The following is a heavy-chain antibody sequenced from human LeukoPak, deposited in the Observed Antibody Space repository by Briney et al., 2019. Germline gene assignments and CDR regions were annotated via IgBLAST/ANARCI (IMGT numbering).Heavy chain of an antibody. Sequence: SETLSLTCAVYGGSFSGYYWSWIRQPPGKGLEWIGEINHSGSTNYNPSLKSRVTMSVDTSKNQFSLKLSSVTAADTAVYYCARTSYQLLRNNWFDPWGQGTLVTVSS. CDR1: GGSFSGYY. CDR2: INHSGST. V-gene: IGHV4-34*01. D-gene: IGHD2-2*01. CDR3: ARTSYQLLRNNWFDP. J-gene: IGHJ5*02.